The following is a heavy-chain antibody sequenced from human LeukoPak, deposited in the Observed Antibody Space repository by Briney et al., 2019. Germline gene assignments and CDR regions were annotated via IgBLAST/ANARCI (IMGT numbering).Heavy chain of an antibody. J-gene: IGHJ4*02. D-gene: IGHD6-6*01. Sequence: PGGSLRLSCAASGFSVTSNHMNWVRQAPGKGLEWVSIIYTGGTTHYADSLNDRFTISRDDSINTLYLQMNSLRAEDTAVYYCARDSSSYYFDYWAREPWSPSPQ. V-gene: IGHV3-66*01. CDR3: ARDSSSYYFDY. CDR2: IYTGGTT. CDR1: GFSVTSNH.